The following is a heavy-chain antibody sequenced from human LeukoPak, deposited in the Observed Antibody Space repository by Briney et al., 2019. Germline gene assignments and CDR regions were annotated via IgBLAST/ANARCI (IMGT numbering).Heavy chain of an antibody. D-gene: IGHD5-18*01. V-gene: IGHV4-38-2*02. J-gene: IGHJ4*02. Sequence: SETMSFTCTVSGYSVSSGYYWGWIRQRPGKGLEWIGSIYHSGNTNYNPSLKSRVTISIDTSKNQFSLRLNSVTAADTAVYYCASDRGYSYGYYFNYCGQGTLVTVSS. CDR1: GYSVSSGYY. CDR3: ASDRGYSYGYYFNY. CDR2: IYHSGNT.